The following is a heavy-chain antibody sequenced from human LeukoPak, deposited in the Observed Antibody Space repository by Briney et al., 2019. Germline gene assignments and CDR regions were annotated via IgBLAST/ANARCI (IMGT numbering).Heavy chain of an antibody. V-gene: IGHV3-23*01. Sequence: GGSLRLSCAASGFTFSSYAMSWVRQAPGKGLEWVSAISGSGGSTYYADSVKGRFTISRDNSKNTLYLQMNSLRAEDTAVYYCAKVIARHPVEMATIKGGYFDYWGQGTLVTVSS. D-gene: IGHD5-24*01. J-gene: IGHJ4*02. CDR2: ISGSGGST. CDR3: AKVIARHPVEMATIKGGYFDY. CDR1: GFTFSSYA.